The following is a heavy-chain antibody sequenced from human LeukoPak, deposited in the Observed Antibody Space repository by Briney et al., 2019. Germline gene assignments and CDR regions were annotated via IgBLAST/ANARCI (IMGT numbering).Heavy chain of an antibody. V-gene: IGHV3-7*01. D-gene: IGHD3-22*01. CDR2: INQDGSEK. Sequence: GGSLRLSCAASGFTFSTYWMSWVRQAPGKGLEWVADINQDGSEKYSVDSVKGRFTISRDNAKSSLYLQMNSLRADDTAVYYCARDRALYDSRRGYYYTEDDYWGQGTLVTVSS. J-gene: IGHJ4*02. CDR1: GFTFSTYW. CDR3: ARDRALYDSRRGYYYTEDDY.